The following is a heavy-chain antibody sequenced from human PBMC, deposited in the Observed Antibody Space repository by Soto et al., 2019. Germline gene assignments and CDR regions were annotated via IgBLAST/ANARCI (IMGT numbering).Heavy chain of an antibody. J-gene: IGHJ6*02. CDR2: ISGSGGST. D-gene: IGHD4-17*01. CDR3: AKDTYGDYVLGMDV. Sequence: GGSLRLSCAASGFTFSSYAMSWVRQAPGKGLEWVSAISGSGGSTYYADSVKGRFTISRDNSKNTLYLQMNSLGAEDTAVYYCAKDTYGDYVLGMDVWGQGTTVTVSS. CDR1: GFTFSSYA. V-gene: IGHV3-23*01.